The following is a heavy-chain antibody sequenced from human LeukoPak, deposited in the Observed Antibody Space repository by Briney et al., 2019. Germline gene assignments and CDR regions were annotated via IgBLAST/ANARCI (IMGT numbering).Heavy chain of an antibody. J-gene: IGHJ5*02. V-gene: IGHV4-61*02. CDR1: GGSISSGSYY. CDR2: IYTSGST. Sequence: SETLSLTCTVSGGSISSGSYYWSWIRQPAGKGLEWIGRIYTSGSTNYNPSLKSRVTISVDTSKNQFSLKLSSVTAADTAVYYCARREPHYDISYPGGFDPWGQGTLVTVSS. D-gene: IGHD3-9*01. CDR3: ARREPHYDISYPGGFDP.